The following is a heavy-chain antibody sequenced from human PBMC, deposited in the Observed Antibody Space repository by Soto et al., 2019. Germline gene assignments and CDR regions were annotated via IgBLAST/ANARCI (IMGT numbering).Heavy chain of an antibody. CDR2: IYHSGST. Sequence: SETLSLTCAVSGGSISSGGYSWSWIRQPPGKGLEWIGYIYHSGSTYYNPSLKSRVTISVDRSKNQFSLKLSSVTAADTAVYYCASQRYDILRRGLEYWGQGTLVTVSS. CDR1: GGSISSGGYS. J-gene: IGHJ4*02. V-gene: IGHV4-30-2*01. D-gene: IGHD3-9*01. CDR3: ASQRYDILRRGLEY.